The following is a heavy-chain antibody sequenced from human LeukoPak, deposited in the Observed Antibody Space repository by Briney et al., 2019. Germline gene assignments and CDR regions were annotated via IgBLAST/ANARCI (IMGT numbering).Heavy chain of an antibody. CDR1: GFTFSSYG. CDR2: IWFDGSNK. D-gene: IGHD5-18*01. CDR3: ARGGGYSYGYGVIDY. V-gene: IGHV3-33*01. Sequence: GGSLRLSCAASGFTFSSYGMHWVRQAPGQGLEWVAVIWFDGSNKYYVDSVKGRFTISRDNSKNTLYLQMNSLRAEDTAVYYCARGGGYSYGYGVIDYWGQGTLVTVSS. J-gene: IGHJ4*02.